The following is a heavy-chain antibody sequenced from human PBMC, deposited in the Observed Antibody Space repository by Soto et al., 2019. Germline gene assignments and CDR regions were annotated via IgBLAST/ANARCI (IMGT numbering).Heavy chain of an antibody. J-gene: IGHJ4*02. V-gene: IGHV3-74*01. Sequence: GGSLRLSCAASGFTFSSYWMHWVRQAPGKGLAWVSRINSDGSSTNYADSVKGRFTISRDNAKNTLYLQMNSLRAEDTAVYYGARAPVYGLLWFGEFVDYWGQGTLVTVSS. CDR3: ARAPVYGLLWFGEFVDY. D-gene: IGHD3-10*01. CDR2: INSDGSST. CDR1: GFTFSSYW.